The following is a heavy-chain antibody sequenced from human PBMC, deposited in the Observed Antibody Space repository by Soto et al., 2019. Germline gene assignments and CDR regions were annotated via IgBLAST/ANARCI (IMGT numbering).Heavy chain of an antibody. D-gene: IGHD3-3*01. CDR3: ARGQRFSDWFDP. Sequence: SETLSLTCTVTGGAISGYYWTWIRQSDGEGLEWIGRIYSSGSTDYNPSLKSRVTISLDTSMNYFSLRLSSVTAADTAVYYCARGQRFSDWFDPWGQGTLVTVSS. CDR1: GGAISGYY. J-gene: IGHJ5*02. V-gene: IGHV4-4*07. CDR2: IYSSGST.